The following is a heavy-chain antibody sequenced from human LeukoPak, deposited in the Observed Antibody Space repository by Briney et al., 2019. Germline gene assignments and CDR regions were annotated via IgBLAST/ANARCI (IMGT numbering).Heavy chain of an antibody. V-gene: IGHV1-2*02. D-gene: IGHD1-26*01. CDR3: ARKWAKLPAQEYYFHR. CDR2: INPNGGGT. J-gene: IGHJ4*02. Sequence: ASVRVSCEASGYTFTGYHIHWVRQAPGQGLEWMGWINPNGGGTNYAQKFQGRVTMTRDTSISTASMELSRLRSDDTAVYYCARKWAKLPAQEYYFHRWGQGTLVTVSS. CDR1: GYTFTGYH.